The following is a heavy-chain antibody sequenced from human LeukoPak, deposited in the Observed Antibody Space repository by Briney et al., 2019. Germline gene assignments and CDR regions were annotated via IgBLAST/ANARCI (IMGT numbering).Heavy chain of an antibody. V-gene: IGHV4-59*01. J-gene: IGHJ4*02. D-gene: IGHD3-22*01. Sequence: SETLSLTCTVSGGSISSYYWSWIRQPPGKGLEWIGYIYYSGSTNYNPSLKSRVTISVDTSKNQFSLKLSSVTAADTAVYYCARALDSSGYYPDYWGQGNLVTVSS. CDR3: ARALDSSGYYPDY. CDR1: GGSISSYY. CDR2: IYYSGST.